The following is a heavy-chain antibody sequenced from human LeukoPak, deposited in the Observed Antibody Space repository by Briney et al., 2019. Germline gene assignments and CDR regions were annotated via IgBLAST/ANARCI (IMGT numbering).Heavy chain of an antibody. J-gene: IGHJ4*02. CDR3: ARVSLVRGAPDYYFDY. D-gene: IGHD3-10*01. V-gene: IGHV4-59*11. CDR1: GGSLKNHY. Sequence: PSETLSLTCTVSGGSLKNHYCSWIRQPPGKGLEWIGYFYYSGSTNYSPSLKSRVTMSVDTSKNQFSLKLSSVTAADTAVYYCARVSLVRGAPDYYFDYWGQGTLVTVSS. CDR2: FYYSGST.